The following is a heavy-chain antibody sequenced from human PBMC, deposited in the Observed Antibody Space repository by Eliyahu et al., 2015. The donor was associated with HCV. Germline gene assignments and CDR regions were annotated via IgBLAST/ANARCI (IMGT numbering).Heavy chain of an antibody. Sequence: IRQSPGKGLEWIGEINHSGSTNYNPSLKSRVTISVDTSKNQFSLKLSSVTAADTAVYYCARGAVDTAMVASYWYFDLWGRGTLVTVSS. CDR2: INHSGST. V-gene: IGHV4-34*01. J-gene: IGHJ2*01. CDR3: ARGAVDTAMVASYWYFDL. D-gene: IGHD5-18*01.